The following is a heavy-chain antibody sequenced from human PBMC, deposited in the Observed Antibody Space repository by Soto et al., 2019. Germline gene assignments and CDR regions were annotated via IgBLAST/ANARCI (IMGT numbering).Heavy chain of an antibody. Sequence: GESPMISCKGSVYSFTSYWIGWVRQLPGKGLEWMGIIYPGDSATRYSPSFHGQVTISADKSISTAYLQWSSLKASDTAMYYCARQGFYYYGMDVWGQGTTVTVSS. CDR1: VYSFTSYW. CDR2: IYPGDSAT. CDR3: ARQGFYYYGMDV. V-gene: IGHV5-51*01. J-gene: IGHJ6*02.